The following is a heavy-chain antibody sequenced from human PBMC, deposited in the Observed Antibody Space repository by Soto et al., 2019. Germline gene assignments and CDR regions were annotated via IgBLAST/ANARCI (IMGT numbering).Heavy chain of an antibody. CDR2: INSDGSIT. CDR1: GFTFSSYW. V-gene: IGHV3-74*01. CDR3: ARSRGGEAFDP. D-gene: IGHD3-10*01. Sequence: EVQLVESGGGLVQPGGSLRLSCAASGFTFSSYWMHWVRQAPGKGLVWVSRINSDGSITSYADSVKGRSTISRDNAKNTQYLQMNSHSADDTAVYYCARSRGGEAFDPWGQGTLVTVSS. J-gene: IGHJ5*02.